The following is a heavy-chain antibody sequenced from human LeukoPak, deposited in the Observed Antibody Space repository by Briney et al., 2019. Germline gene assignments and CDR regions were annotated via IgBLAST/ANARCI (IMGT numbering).Heavy chain of an antibody. V-gene: IGHV4-4*07. D-gene: IGHD2-21*01. J-gene: IGHJ6*03. Sequence: PSETLSLTCTVSGGSISSYYWSWIRQPAGKGLEWIGRIYTSGSTNYNPSLKSRVTVSVDTSKNQFSLKLSSVTAADTAVYYCARDFAYCGGDCYSFYYYYMDVWGKGTTVTVSS. CDR1: GGSISSYY. CDR2: IYTSGST. CDR3: ARDFAYCGGDCYSFYYYYMDV.